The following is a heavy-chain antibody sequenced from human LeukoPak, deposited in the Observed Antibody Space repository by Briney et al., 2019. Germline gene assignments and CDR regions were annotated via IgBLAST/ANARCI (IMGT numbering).Heavy chain of an antibody. D-gene: IGHD1-14*01. CDR2: IYYSGST. CDR3: ARESTGHGVLDY. Sequence: SETLSLTCTVSGGSVSSYYWSWIRQHPGKGLEWIGYIYYSGSTYYNPSLKSRVTISVDTSKNQFSLKLSSVTAADTAVYYCARESTGHGVLDYWGQGTLVTVSS. CDR1: GGSVSSYY. J-gene: IGHJ4*02. V-gene: IGHV4-59*06.